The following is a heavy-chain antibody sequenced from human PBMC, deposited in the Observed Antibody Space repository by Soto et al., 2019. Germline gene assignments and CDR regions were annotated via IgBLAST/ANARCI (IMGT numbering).Heavy chain of an antibody. Sequence: QVQLVESGGGVVQPGRSLRLSCAGSGFTFSSYGMHWVRQAPGKGLEWVAVISYDGSNKYYADSVKGRFTISRDNSKNTLYLQMNSLRAEDTAVYYCAKDLSLGGRHTARVGDYWGQGTLVTVSS. CDR1: GFTFSSYG. CDR2: ISYDGSNK. D-gene: IGHD1-26*01. V-gene: IGHV3-30*18. CDR3: AKDLSLGGRHTARVGDY. J-gene: IGHJ4*02.